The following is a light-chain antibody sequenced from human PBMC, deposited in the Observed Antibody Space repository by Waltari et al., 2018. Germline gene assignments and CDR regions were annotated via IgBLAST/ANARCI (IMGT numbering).Light chain of an antibody. J-gene: IGLJ1*01. V-gene: IGLV2-14*01. CDR2: EVS. Sequence: QSVLIQPASVSGSPGQSITVSCTGTNRDVGIYNYVSWYLQHPGKAPKLIIFEVSNRPSWVSDRFSGSKSGNTASLTISGLQAEDEADYYCSSYTSSSSYVFGTGTKVTVL. CDR3: SSYTSSSSYV. CDR1: NRDVGIYNY.